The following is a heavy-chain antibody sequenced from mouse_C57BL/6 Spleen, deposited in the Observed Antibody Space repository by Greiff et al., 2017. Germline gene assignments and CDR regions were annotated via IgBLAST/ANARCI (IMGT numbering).Heavy chain of an antibody. D-gene: IGHD2-4*01. CDR1: GYSFTGYY. CDR3: ARRGLRGVDY. J-gene: IGHJ2*01. V-gene: IGHV1-42*01. Sequence: VQLQQSGPELVKPGASVKISCKASGYSFTGYYMNWVKQSPEKSLEWIGEINPSTGGTTYNQKFKAKATLTVDKSSSTAYMQLKSLTSEDSAVYYCARRGLRGVDYWGQGTTLTVSS. CDR2: INPSTGGT.